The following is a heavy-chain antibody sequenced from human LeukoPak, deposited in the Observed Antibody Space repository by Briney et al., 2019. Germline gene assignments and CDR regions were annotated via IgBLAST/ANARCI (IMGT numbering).Heavy chain of an antibody. CDR2: LSGSGGST. J-gene: IGHJ4*02. CDR1: GFTFNSYA. Sequence: AGGSLRLSCAASGFTFNSYAMNWVRQAPGKGLEWVSALSGSGGSTYYADSVKGRFTISRDNSKNTLYLQMNSLRAEDTAVYYCAKSRGFLPANAFFDYWGQGALVTVSS. D-gene: IGHD2-2*01. V-gene: IGHV3-23*01. CDR3: AKSRGFLPANAFFDY.